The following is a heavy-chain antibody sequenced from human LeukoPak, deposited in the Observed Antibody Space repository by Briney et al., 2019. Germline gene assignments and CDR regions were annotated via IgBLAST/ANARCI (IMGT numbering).Heavy chain of an antibody. Sequence: ASVKVSCKASGYTFTSYDIHWVRQATGQGLEWMGWMNPNSGNTGYAQKFQGRVTMTRDTSTSTVYMELSSLRSEDTAVYYCAKAGYSSGLHFDYWGQGTLVTVSS. D-gene: IGHD6-19*01. V-gene: IGHV1-8*01. CDR1: GYTFTSYD. CDR2: MNPNSGNT. CDR3: AKAGYSSGLHFDY. J-gene: IGHJ4*02.